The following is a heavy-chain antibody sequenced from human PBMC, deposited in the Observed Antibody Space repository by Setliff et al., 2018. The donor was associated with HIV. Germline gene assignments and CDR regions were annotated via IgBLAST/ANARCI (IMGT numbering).Heavy chain of an antibody. CDR3: ARNTKAGTAIGYFQH. CDR1: GYTFTSYY. D-gene: IGHD6-19*01. V-gene: IGHV1-46*01. CDR2: INPSGGST. Sequence: ASVKVSCKAPGYTFTSYYMHWVQQAPGQGLEWMGIINPSGGSTSYAQKFQGRVTMTRDTSTSTVYMELSSLRSEDTAVYYCARNTKAGTAIGYFQHWGQGTLVTVSS. J-gene: IGHJ1*01.